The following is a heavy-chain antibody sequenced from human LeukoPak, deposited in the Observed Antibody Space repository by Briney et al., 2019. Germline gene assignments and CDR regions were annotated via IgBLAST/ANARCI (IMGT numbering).Heavy chain of an antibody. CDR3: ARVVVVAATDYFDY. V-gene: IGHV3-21*01. D-gene: IGHD2-15*01. Sequence: GGSLRLSCAASGFTFSSYSMNWVRQAPGKGLEWVSSISSSSSYMYYADSVKGRFTISRDNAKNSLYLQMNSLRAEDTAVYYCARVVVVAATDYFDYWGQGTLVTVSS. J-gene: IGHJ4*02. CDR2: ISSSSSYM. CDR1: GFTFSSYS.